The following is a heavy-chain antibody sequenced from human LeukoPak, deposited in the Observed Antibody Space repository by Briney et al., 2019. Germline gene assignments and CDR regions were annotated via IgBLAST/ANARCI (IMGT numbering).Heavy chain of an antibody. D-gene: IGHD6-19*01. CDR1: WFTFSNYA. Sequence: GSSLRLSWAASWFTFSNYAMHWARHAPGKGREWVAVISDDGSNKYYGDSVKGRFTISRDNSKNTVYLQMNSLRAEDTGVYYCEKDRYSSGWYSDFDYWGQGTLVTVSS. CDR2: ISDDGSNK. CDR3: EKDRYSSGWYSDFDY. V-gene: IGHV3-30*18. J-gene: IGHJ4*02.